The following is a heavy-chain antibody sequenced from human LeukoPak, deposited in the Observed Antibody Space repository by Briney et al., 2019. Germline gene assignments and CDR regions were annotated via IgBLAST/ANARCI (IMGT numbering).Heavy chain of an antibody. J-gene: IGHJ4*02. CDR3: AKEYTFHYSRIDY. D-gene: IGHD2-2*02. Sequence: GGSLRLSCVASGFTVSSYYVSWVRQAPGKGLEWVSVIYSGGSTYYADAVEGRFTVSRDNSKNTLYLQMNSLRAEDTAVYYCAKEYTFHYSRIDYWGQGTLVTVSS. V-gene: IGHV3-53*01. CDR1: GFTVSSYY. CDR2: IYSGGST.